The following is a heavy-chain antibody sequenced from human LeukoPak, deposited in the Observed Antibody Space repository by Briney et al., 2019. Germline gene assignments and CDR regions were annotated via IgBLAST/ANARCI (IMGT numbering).Heavy chain of an antibody. CDR1: GFTFSSYW. D-gene: IGHD3-10*01. Sequence: GGSLRLSRAASGFTFSSYWMSWVRQAPGKGLEWVANIKQDGSEKYYVDSVKGRFTISRDNAKNSLYLQMNSLRAEDTAVYYCARPAYGSGSYYLYYFDYWGQGTLVTVSS. V-gene: IGHV3-7*03. J-gene: IGHJ4*02. CDR3: ARPAYGSGSYYLYYFDY. CDR2: IKQDGSEK.